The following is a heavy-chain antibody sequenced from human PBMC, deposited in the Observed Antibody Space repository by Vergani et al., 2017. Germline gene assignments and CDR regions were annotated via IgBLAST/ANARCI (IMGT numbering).Heavy chain of an antibody. CDR3: ARETTLNFWSGYYPDY. V-gene: IGHV1-69*18. Sequence: QVQLVQSGAEVKKPGSSVKVSCKASGGTFSSYAISWVRQAPGQGLEWMGRIIPIFGTANYAQKFQGRVTITADESASTAYMELSSLRSEDTAVYYCARETTLNFWSGYYPDYWGQGTLVTVSS. D-gene: IGHD3-3*01. CDR1: GGTFSSYA. CDR2: IIPIFGTA. J-gene: IGHJ4*02.